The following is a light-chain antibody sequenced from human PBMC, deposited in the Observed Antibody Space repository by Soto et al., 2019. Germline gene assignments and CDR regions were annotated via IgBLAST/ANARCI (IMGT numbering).Light chain of an antibody. CDR1: SSDIGAFNH. CDR3: SSYTSSSSYV. Sequence: LTQPASVSDSPGQSITISCIGTSSDIGAFNHVSWHQQHPGKAPKLIIYDVINRPSGVSNRFSGSKTGNTASLIISGLQAEDEADYYCSSYTSSSSYVFGSGTKVTVL. J-gene: IGLJ1*01. CDR2: DVI. V-gene: IGLV2-14*03.